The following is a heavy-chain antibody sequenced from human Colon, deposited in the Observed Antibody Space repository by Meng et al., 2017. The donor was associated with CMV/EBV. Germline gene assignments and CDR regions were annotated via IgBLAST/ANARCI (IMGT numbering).Heavy chain of an antibody. J-gene: IGHJ4*02. Sequence: QITLKESGPTLVKPXHTXTLTCTFSGFSLSSSKVGVGWVRQPPGKALEFLALVYWDEDKRYSPSLKSRLTITKDPSKNQVVLTMTNMDPVDTATYYCALQPSGAWYLDNWGQGALVTVSS. D-gene: IGHD6-19*01. CDR2: VYWDEDK. V-gene: IGHV2-5*02. CDR3: ALQPSGAWYLDN. CDR1: GFSLSSSKVG.